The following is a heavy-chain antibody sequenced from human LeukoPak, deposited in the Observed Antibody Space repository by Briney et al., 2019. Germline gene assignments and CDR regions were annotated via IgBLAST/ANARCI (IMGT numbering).Heavy chain of an antibody. CDR3: VRAYDY. Sequence: SETLSLTCAVSGDSISNSHWWSWVRQPPRKGLEWIGEIYHGGSTNFNPSLKSRVTISVDRSNNQFSLRLTSVTAADTAVYYCVRAYDYWGQGTLVTVSS. V-gene: IGHV4-4*02. J-gene: IGHJ4*02. CDR1: GDSISNSHW. CDR2: IYHGGST.